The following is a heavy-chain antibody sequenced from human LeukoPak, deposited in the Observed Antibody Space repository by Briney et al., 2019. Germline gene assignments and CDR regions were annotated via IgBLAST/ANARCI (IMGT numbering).Heavy chain of an antibody. CDR3: AKVNGPILTGKLDC. D-gene: IGHD3-9*01. CDR2: ISGSGEST. J-gene: IGHJ4*02. CDR1: GFXFSNIA. Sequence: GGSLRLSCAASGFXFSNIAITWVRQAPGERLEWVSAISGSGESTYYADSLKGRFTISRDNSKNTLYLHMNSLRAEDTAVYYCAKVNGPILTGKLDCWGQGTLVTVSS. V-gene: IGHV3-23*01.